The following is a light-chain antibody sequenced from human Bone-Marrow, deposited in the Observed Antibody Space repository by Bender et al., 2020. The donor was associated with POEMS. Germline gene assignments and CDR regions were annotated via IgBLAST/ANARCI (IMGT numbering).Light chain of an antibody. CDR3: CSYAGGDTSVL. Sequence: QSALTQPRSVSGSPGQSVTISCTGTSSDVGGYNYVSWYQQHPGKAPKLMIYDVTKRPSGVPDRFSGSKSGNTASLTISGLQAEDESYYYCCSYAGGDTSVLFGGGTKLTVL. CDR2: DVT. J-gene: IGLJ2*01. CDR1: SSDVGGYNY. V-gene: IGLV2-11*01.